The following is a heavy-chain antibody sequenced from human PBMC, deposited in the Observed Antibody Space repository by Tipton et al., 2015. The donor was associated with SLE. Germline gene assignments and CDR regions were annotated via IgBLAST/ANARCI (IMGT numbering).Heavy chain of an antibody. CDR3: ARSRIGLGYNFDMDV. J-gene: IGHJ6*03. Sequence: TLSLTCTFSGGSISSDYYYWGWIRQPPGKGLEWIGSIYYSGSTYYNPSLKSRVTMSVDTSKNHFSLRLSSVTAADTAVYYCARSRIGLGYNFDMDVWGKWITVTVSS. CDR1: GGSISSDYYY. V-gene: IGHV4-39*07. D-gene: IGHD7-27*01. CDR2: IYYSGST.